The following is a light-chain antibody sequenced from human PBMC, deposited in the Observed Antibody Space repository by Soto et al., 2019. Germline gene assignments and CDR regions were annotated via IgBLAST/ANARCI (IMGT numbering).Light chain of an antibody. CDR1: QGIRND. Sequence: AIQMTQSPSSLSASVGDRVTITCRASQGIRNDLGWYQQKPGKAPKLLIYAASTLQSGVPSRFSGSGSGTDFTLTISXXQXXXXXXXXXXXXXXXXRTFGQGTKLEIK. V-gene: IGKV1-6*01. J-gene: IGKJ1*01. CDR3: XXXXXXXRT. CDR2: AAS.